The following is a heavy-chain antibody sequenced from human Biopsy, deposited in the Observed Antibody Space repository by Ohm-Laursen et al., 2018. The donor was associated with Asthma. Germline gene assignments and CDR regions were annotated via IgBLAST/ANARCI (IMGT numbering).Heavy chain of an antibody. CDR1: GGSISVSNW. CDR3: ARRWRSYDSSNYYLDQ. J-gene: IGHJ4*02. Sequence: PGTLSLTCGVSGGSISVSNWRRWAGHPPERGVEWCGQIYHGGNDNYNPSLKSRVTMALDKSKNHFSLKLTSVTAADTAVYFCARRWRSYDSSNYYLDQWGQGTLVTVSS. V-gene: IGHV4-4*01. CDR2: IYHGGND. D-gene: IGHD3-22*01.